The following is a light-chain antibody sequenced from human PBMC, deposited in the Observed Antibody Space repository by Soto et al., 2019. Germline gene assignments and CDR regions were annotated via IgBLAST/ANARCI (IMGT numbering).Light chain of an antibody. J-gene: IGKJ4*01. V-gene: IGKV3-11*01. CDR2: DAS. CDR1: QSVSIY. CDR3: QQRSNWPRLT. Sequence: EIVLTQSPATLSLSPGERATLSCRASQSVSIYLAWYHQKPGQAPRLLINDASSRASGIPARFSGSGSGTDFTLTISSLEPEDFAVYYCQQRSNWPRLTFGGGTRVEIK.